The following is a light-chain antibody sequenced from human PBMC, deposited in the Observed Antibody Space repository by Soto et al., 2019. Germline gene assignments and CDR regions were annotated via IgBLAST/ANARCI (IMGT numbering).Light chain of an antibody. Sequence: EMVLTQSPGTLSLSPGERATLSCRASQSVRSSFFAGYQQKPGQAPRLLIYDVSVRATGIPDRFSGSGSGTDCTLTINRLEPEDFAVYYCQQYENSVMYTFGQGTKLEIK. V-gene: IGKV3-20*01. J-gene: IGKJ2*01. CDR1: QSVRSSF. CDR3: QQYENSVMYT. CDR2: DVS.